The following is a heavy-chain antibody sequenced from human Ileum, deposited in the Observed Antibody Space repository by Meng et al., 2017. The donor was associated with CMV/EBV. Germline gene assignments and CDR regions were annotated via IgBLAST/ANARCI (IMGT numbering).Heavy chain of an antibody. D-gene: IGHD2-2*01. J-gene: IGHJ6*01. V-gene: IGHV1-2*02. CDR3: ARDYCSSTSCFPRPHYGMDV. Sequence: ASVKVSCKASGYTFTGYYMHWVRQAPGQGLEWMGWINPNSGGTNYAQNFQGRVTMTRDTSISTAYMELSRLRSDDTAVYYCARDYCSSTSCFPRPHYGMDVWGQGNTVTGAS. CDR2: INPNSGGT. CDR1: GYTFTGYY.